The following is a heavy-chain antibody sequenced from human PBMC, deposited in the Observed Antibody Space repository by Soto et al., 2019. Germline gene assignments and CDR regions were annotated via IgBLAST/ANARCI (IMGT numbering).Heavy chain of an antibody. V-gene: IGHV4-59*01. Sequence: SETLSLTCTISGGSISNYYWTWIRQTPGKGLEWIGYVYYSGNTNYNPSLKSRVSISVDMSKNQFSLELSSVTAADTAMYYCAREVDTDVGGLWFYDAFDIWGPGTQVTVSS. J-gene: IGHJ3*02. D-gene: IGHD5-18*01. CDR3: AREVDTDVGGLWFYDAFDI. CDR2: VYYSGNT. CDR1: GGSISNYY.